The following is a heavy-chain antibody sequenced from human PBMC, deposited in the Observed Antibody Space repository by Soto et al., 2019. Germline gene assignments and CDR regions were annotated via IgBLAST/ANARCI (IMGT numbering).Heavy chain of an antibody. D-gene: IGHD5-18*01. CDR3: ARENSVQAWLHHFDH. CDR1: GFSLSSFA. V-gene: IGHV3-48*03. CDR2: ISDDGASI. J-gene: IGHJ4*02. Sequence: GGSLRLSCEASGFSLSSFAMNWVRQAPGRGLEWVSYISDDGASIYYADSLKGRFTISRDNAKNSLSLQMNNLRAEDTAVYYCARENSVQAWLHHFDHWGLGTLVTV.